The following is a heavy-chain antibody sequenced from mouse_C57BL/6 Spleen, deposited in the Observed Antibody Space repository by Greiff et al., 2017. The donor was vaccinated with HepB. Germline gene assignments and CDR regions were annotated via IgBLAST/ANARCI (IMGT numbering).Heavy chain of an antibody. V-gene: IGHV2-2*01. CDR2: IWSGGST. D-gene: IGHD6-1*01. J-gene: IGHJ3*01. Sequence: VKLMESGPGLVQPSQSLSITCTVSGFSLTSYGVHWVRQSPGKGLEWLGVIWSGGSTDYNAAFISRLSISKDNSKSQVFFKMNSLQADETARCYCARGPSGAWFAYWGQGTLVTVSA. CDR3: ARGPSGAWFAY. CDR1: GFSLTSYG.